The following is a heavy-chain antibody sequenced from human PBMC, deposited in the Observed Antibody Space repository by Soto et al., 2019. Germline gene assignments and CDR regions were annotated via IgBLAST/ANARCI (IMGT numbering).Heavy chain of an antibody. D-gene: IGHD6-6*01. CDR1: GGSFSGYY. Sequence: PSETLSLTCAVYGGSFSGYYWSWIRQPPGKGLEWIGEINHSGSTNYNPSLKSRVTISVDTSKNQFSLKLSSVTAADTAVYYCARGETSYYFDYWGQGTLVTVSS. V-gene: IGHV4-34*01. J-gene: IGHJ4*02. CDR2: INHSGST. CDR3: ARGETSYYFDY.